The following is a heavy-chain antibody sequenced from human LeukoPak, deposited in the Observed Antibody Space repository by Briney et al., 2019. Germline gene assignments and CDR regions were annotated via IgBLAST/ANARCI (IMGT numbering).Heavy chain of an antibody. V-gene: IGHV1-2*02. D-gene: IGHD2-8*01. CDR2: IDPNNGDT. Sequence: EASVKVSCKASAYTFTGYYLHWVRQAPGQGPEWVGWIDPNNGDTEYAQEFQGRVTMTRVRPISTAYMELSRLTSDDTAVYYCARRSRNGLDAFDIWGQGTMVTVSS. J-gene: IGHJ3*02. CDR3: ARRSRNGLDAFDI. CDR1: AYTFTGYY.